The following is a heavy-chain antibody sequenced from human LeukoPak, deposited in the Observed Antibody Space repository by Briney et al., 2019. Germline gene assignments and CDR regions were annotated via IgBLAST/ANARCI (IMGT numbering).Heavy chain of an antibody. Sequence: SETLSLTCAVYGGSFSTYYWTWIRQPPGKGLEWIGEINHSGSTNYNPSLKSRVTISVDTSKNQFSLKLSSVTAADTAVYYCARRTSIAAAGTSGLWFDPWGQGTLVTVSS. V-gene: IGHV4-34*01. CDR2: INHSGST. CDR1: GGSFSTYY. J-gene: IGHJ5*02. D-gene: IGHD6-13*01. CDR3: ARRTSIAAAGTSGLWFDP.